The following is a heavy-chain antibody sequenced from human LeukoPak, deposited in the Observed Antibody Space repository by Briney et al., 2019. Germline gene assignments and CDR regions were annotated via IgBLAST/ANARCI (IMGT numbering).Heavy chain of an antibody. Sequence: GRSLRLSCAASGFTFSSYGMHWVRQAPGKGLEWVAVIWYDGSNKYYADSVKGRFTTSRDNSKNTLYLQVNSLRAEDTAVYYCARANTAMVDYWGQGTLVTVSS. V-gene: IGHV3-33*01. J-gene: IGHJ4*02. CDR3: ARANTAMVDY. CDR1: GFTFSSYG. D-gene: IGHD5-18*01. CDR2: IWYDGSNK.